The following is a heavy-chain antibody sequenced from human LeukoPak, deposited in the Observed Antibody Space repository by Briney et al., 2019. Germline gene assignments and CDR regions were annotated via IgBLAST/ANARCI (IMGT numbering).Heavy chain of an antibody. CDR2: ISSSSSTI. CDR1: GFTFSSYS. V-gene: IGHV3-48*01. J-gene: IGHJ4*02. D-gene: IGHD2-2*01. Sequence: GGSLRLSCAASGFTFSSYSMNWVRQAPGKGLEWVSYISSSSSTIYYADSVKGRFTISRVNAKNSLYLQMNSLRAEDTAVYYCARDACSSTSCYFDYWGQGTLVTVSS. CDR3: ARDACSSTSCYFDY.